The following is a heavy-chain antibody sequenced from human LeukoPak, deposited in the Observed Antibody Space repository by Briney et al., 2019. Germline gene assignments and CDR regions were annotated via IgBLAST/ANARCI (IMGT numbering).Heavy chain of an antibody. CDR2: FDPEDGET. V-gene: IGHV1-24*01. Sequence: ASVKVSCKASGYTFTGYYMHWVRQAPGKGLEWMGGFDPEDGETIYAQKFQGRVTMTEDTSTDTAYMELSSLRSEDTAVYYCATDHFGRGVMYYWGQGTLVTVSS. CDR3: ATDHFGRGVMYY. D-gene: IGHD3-10*01. J-gene: IGHJ4*02. CDR1: GYTFTGYY.